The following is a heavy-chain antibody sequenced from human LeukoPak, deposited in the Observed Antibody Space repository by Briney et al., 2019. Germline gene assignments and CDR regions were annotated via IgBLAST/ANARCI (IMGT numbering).Heavy chain of an antibody. CDR3: ARDLPQYGAIDF. CDR1: GYTFTSYD. CDR2: MNPNSGNT. D-gene: IGHD4-17*01. Sequence: GASVKVSCKASGYTFTSYDINWVRQATGQGLEWMGWMNPNSGNTGYAQKFQGRVTMTRNTSISTAYMELSSLRSEDTAVYYCARDLPQYGAIDFWGQGTLVTVSS. J-gene: IGHJ4*02. V-gene: IGHV1-8*01.